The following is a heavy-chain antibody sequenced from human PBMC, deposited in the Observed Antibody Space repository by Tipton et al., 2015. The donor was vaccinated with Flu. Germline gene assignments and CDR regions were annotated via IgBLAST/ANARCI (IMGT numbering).Heavy chain of an antibody. CDR3: ASLRGSGSYSRYAFDI. CDR2: INQDGSEK. J-gene: IGHJ3*02. D-gene: IGHD1-26*01. V-gene: IGHV3-7*01. CDR1: GFTFSNYE. Sequence: SLRLSCTISGFTFSNYEMNWVRQAPGKGLEWVANINQDGSEKYSVDSVKGRFTISRDNARNSLYLQMNSLRAEDTAVYYCASLRGSGSYSRYAFDIWGQGTMVTVSS.